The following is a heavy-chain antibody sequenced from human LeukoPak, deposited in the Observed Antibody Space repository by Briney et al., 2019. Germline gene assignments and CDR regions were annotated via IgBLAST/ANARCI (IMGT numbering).Heavy chain of an antibody. CDR1: GASISSGSYY. V-gene: IGHV4-61*02. Sequence: SETLSLTCTVSGASISSGSYYWSWIRQPAGKGLEWIGRIYTSGSTNYNPSLKSRVTISVDTSKNQFSLKLSSVTAADTAVYYCARTLTIFGVVALGYWGQGTLVTVSS. CDR3: ARTLTIFGVVALGY. J-gene: IGHJ4*02. CDR2: IYTSGST. D-gene: IGHD3-3*01.